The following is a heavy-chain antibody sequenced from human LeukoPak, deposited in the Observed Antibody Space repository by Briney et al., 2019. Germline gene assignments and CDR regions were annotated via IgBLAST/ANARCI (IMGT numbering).Heavy chain of an antibody. CDR2: IIPIFGTA. D-gene: IGHD5-18*01. CDR3: AVGGYSYAGGGYYYGVDV. J-gene: IGHJ6*02. Sequence: GASVKVSCKASGGTFSSYAISWVRQAPGQGLEWMGGIIPIFGTANYAQKFQGRVTITADESTSTAYMELSSLRSEDTAVYYCAVGGYSYAGGGYYYGVDVWGQGTTVTVSS. V-gene: IGHV1-69*13. CDR1: GGTFSSYA.